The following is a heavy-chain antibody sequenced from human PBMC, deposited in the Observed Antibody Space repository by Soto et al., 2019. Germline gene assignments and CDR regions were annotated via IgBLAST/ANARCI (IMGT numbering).Heavy chain of an antibody. CDR1: GFTFTSYG. D-gene: IGHD2-2*01. V-gene: IGHV1-18*01. CDR3: ARTHHPSGYWDSTSCQNWSNL. Sequence: QVQLVQSGAEVKQPGASVKVSCKASGFTFTSYGFSWVRQAPGQGLELMGWISAYNGNTYYAQKLQDRVTLTTDTPTSTDNIALRTLRSVDRAIYYCARTHHPSGYWDSTSCQNWSNLGGQGTLVTVSS. J-gene: IGHJ5*02. CDR2: ISAYNGNT.